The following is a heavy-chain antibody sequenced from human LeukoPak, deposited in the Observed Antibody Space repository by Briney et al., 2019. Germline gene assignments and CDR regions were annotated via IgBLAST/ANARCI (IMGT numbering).Heavy chain of an antibody. CDR1: GYTFTSYD. D-gene: IGHD3-10*01. V-gene: IGHV1-8*02. J-gene: IGHJ4*02. CDR2: MNTNNGNT. CDR3: ARGRGAYGSGSYLYD. Sequence: ASVKVSCKASGYTFTSYDINWVRQATGQGLEWMGWMNTNNGNTGFAQKFQVRGAMTRDPSSTTAYLELTDLTSADTGIYYCARGRGAYGSGSYLYDWGQGTLVTVSS.